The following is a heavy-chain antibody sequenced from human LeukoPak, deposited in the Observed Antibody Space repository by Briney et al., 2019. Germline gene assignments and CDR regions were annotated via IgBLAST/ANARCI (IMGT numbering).Heavy chain of an antibody. D-gene: IGHD1-1*01. Sequence: EASVKVSCKASGYTFTNYYIRWVRQAPGHGLEWLGISNPSGDSTNYAQKFQGRVTMTRDTSTSTVYMDLSSLRSEDTAVYYCARWTTTFLDYWGQGTLVTVSS. CDR2: SNPSGDST. CDR3: ARWTTTFLDY. V-gene: IGHV1-46*01. CDR1: GYTFTNYY. J-gene: IGHJ4*02.